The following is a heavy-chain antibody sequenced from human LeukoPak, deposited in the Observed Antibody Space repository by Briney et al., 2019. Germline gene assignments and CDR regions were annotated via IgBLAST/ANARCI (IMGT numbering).Heavy chain of an antibody. D-gene: IGHD5-18*01. CDR3: AKYNLYSYGPRGWFDP. CDR2: ISGSGGST. J-gene: IGHJ5*02. V-gene: IGHV3-23*01. Sequence: PGGSLRLSCAASGFTFSSYAMRWVRQAPGKGLEWVSAISGSGGSTYYADSVKGRFTISRDNSKNTLYLQMNSLRAEDTAVYYCAKYNLYSYGPRGWFDPWGQGTLVTVSS. CDR1: GFTFSSYA.